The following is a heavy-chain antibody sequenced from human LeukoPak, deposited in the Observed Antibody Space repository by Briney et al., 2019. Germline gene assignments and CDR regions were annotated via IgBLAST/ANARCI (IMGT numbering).Heavy chain of an antibody. Sequence: ASVKVSCKASGYTFNSYGISWVRQAPGQGLEWMGWISAYYGDTKYVQKLQGRVTMTTDTSTTTAYMELRSLRSDDTAVYYCARGFSSSWYEEGLDPWGQGTLVTVSS. CDR2: ISAYYGDT. CDR3: ARGFSSSWYEEGLDP. D-gene: IGHD6-13*01. CDR1: GYTFNSYG. V-gene: IGHV1-18*01. J-gene: IGHJ5*02.